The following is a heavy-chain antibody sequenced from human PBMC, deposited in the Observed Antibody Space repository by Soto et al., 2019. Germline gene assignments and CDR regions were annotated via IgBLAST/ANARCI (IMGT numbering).Heavy chain of an antibody. V-gene: IGHV3-7*01. CDR1: GFTFSVCW. CDR3: ARCPYYYYMDV. CDR2: IKQDGSEK. Sequence: GGSLRLSCAASGFTFSVCWMTWVRQAPGKGLEWVANIKQDGSEKYYVDSVKGRFTISRDNAKNSLFLQLNSLRAEDTAVYYCARCPYYYYMDVWGKGTTGTVSS. J-gene: IGHJ6*03.